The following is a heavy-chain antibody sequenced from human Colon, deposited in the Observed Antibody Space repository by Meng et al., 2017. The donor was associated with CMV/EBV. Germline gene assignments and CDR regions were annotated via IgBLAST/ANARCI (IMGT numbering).Heavy chain of an antibody. CDR1: GFTFSSYG. D-gene: IGHD1-26*01. V-gene: IGHV3-33*06. CDR2: IWYDGSNK. J-gene: IGHJ4*02. CDR3: AKVKWQKTIVGATPLDY. Sequence: GESLKISCAASGFTFSSYGMHWVRQAPGKGLEWVAVIWYDGSNKYYADSAKGRFTISRDNSKNTLYLQMNSLRAEDTAVYYCAKVKWQKTIVGATPLDYWGQGTLVTVSS.